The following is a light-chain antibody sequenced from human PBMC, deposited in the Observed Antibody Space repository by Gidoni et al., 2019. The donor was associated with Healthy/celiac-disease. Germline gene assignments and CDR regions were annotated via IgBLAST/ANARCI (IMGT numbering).Light chain of an antibody. J-gene: IGKJ1*01. V-gene: IGKV4-1*01. CDR2: WAS. CDR3: QQYYSTPRT. CDR1: QSVLYSSNNNNY. Sequence: IFMTQSPVSLAVSLGERATINLKSSQSVLYSSNNNNYLAWYQQKPGQPPKLLIYWASTRESGVPERFSGSGSGTDFTLTISSLQAEDVAVYYCQQYYSTPRTFGQGTKVEIK.